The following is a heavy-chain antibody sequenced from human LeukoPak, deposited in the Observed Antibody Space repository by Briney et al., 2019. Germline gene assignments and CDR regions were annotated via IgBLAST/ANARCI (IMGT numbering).Heavy chain of an antibody. CDR1: GGSISSSNW. CDR2: IYHSGST. Sequence: SETLSLTCAVSGGSISSSNWWSWVRQPPGKGLEWIGEIYHSGSTNYNPSLKSRVTISVDTSKNQFSLKLSSVTAADTAVYYCARSLSGLLPFDYWGQGTLVTVSS. D-gene: IGHD2-21*01. V-gene: IGHV4-4*02. J-gene: IGHJ4*02. CDR3: ARSLSGLLPFDY.